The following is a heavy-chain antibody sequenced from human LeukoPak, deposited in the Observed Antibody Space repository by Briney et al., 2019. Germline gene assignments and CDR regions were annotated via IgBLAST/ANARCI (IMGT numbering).Heavy chain of an antibody. CDR2: IYYSGSP. J-gene: IGHJ4*02. CDR1: GGPISSSPYY. V-gene: IGHV4-39*01. D-gene: IGHD6-19*01. Sequence: PSETLSLTCSVSGGPISSSPYYWGWIRQSPGKGLEWIGNIYYSGSPHYNPSLKSRLTISVDTSKNLFSLKLTSVTAADTAIYYCARQWYSSGWYGDWGQGILVTVSS. CDR3: ARQWYSSGWYGD.